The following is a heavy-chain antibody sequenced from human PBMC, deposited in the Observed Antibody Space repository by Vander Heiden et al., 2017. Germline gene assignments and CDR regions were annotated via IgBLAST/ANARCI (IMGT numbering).Heavy chain of an antibody. CDR2: ISSSSSYI. Sequence: EVQLVESGGGLVNPGGSLRLSCSSPGFTFLSCTMNWVRQAPGKGLEWVSSISSSSSYIYYADSVKGRFTISRDNAKNSLYLQMNSLRAEDTAVYYCARDRDPYSSGWYGWFDPWGQGTLVTVSS. CDR3: ARDRDPYSSGWYGWFDP. D-gene: IGHD6-19*01. CDR1: GFTFLSCT. J-gene: IGHJ5*02. V-gene: IGHV3-21*01.